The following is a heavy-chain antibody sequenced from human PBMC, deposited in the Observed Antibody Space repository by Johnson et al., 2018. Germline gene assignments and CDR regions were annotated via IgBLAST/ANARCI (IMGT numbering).Heavy chain of an antibody. CDR2: LSWDGGST. V-gene: IGHV3-43D*03. CDR3: AKDRESGGACVQH. CDR1: GFTFDDYA. J-gene: IGHJ1*01. Sequence: VQLVESGGGVVQPGRSLRLSCAASGFTFDDYAMHWVRPAPGKGLEWVSLLSWDGGSTYYADSVKGRFTISRDNSKNSLYLQMNSLRAEDTALYYCAKDRESGGACVQHWGQGTLVTVSS. D-gene: IGHD1-26*01.